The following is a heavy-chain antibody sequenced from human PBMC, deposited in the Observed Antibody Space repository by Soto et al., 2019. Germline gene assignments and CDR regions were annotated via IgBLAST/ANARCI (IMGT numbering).Heavy chain of an antibody. D-gene: IGHD1-26*01. CDR2: ISGSGDST. V-gene: IGHV3-23*01. Sequence: EVQLLESGGGLVQPGGSLRLSCAASGFTFSSYAMRWVRQAPVKGLEWVSAISGSGDSTYYADSGKGRFTISRDNSKNTLYLQMNSLSAEDTAVYYCARRGSGSYYDYWGQGTLVTVSS. CDR3: ARRGSGSYYDY. CDR1: GFTFSSYA. J-gene: IGHJ4*02.